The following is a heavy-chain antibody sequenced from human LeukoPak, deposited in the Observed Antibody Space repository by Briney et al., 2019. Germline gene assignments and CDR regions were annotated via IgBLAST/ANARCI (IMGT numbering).Heavy chain of an antibody. D-gene: IGHD2-2*03. V-gene: IGHV3-7*01. Sequence: PGGSLRLSCAASGFTFSSYAMTWVRQAPGKGLEWVATIKQDGSQKHYGDSVKGRFTISRDNAKNSMYLQMNSLRADDTAVYYCTSPPLGYCSSTTCRFDYWGQGTLVTVSS. CDR3: TSPPLGYCSSTTCRFDY. CDR2: IKQDGSQK. CDR1: GFTFSSYA. J-gene: IGHJ4*02.